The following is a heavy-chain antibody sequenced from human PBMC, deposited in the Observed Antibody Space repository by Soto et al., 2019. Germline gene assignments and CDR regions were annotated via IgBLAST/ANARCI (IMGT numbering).Heavy chain of an antibody. CDR2: IDNAGTDS. CDR1: GFTLSGRS. Sequence: EVQLVESGVGLVQPGGSLRLSCAASGFTLSGRSMHWVRQAPGKGLVWVSGIDNAGTDSTYADSVKGRFTSSRDNDKKMLYLQMNSLRFEDTSVYYCARGWLGPDVWGKWTTVTVSS. V-gene: IGHV3-74*01. D-gene: IGHD5-18*01. CDR3: ARGWLGPDV. J-gene: IGHJ6*04.